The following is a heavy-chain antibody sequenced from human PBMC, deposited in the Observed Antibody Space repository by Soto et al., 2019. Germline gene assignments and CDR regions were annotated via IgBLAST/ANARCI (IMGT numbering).Heavy chain of an antibody. J-gene: IGHJ2*01. CDR1: GFTFSDYY. V-gene: IGHV3-11*06. CDR2: ISSSSSYT. Sequence: QVQLVESGGGLVKPGGSLRLSCAASGFTFSDYYMSWIRQAPGKGLEWVSYISSSSSYTNYADSVKGRFTISRDNAKNSLYLQMNSLRAEDTAVYYCARPIYYYDSSGYLYWYFDLWGRGTLVTVSS. D-gene: IGHD3-22*01. CDR3: ARPIYYYDSSGYLYWYFDL.